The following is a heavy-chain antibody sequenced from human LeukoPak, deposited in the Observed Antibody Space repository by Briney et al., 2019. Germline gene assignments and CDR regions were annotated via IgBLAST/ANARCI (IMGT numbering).Heavy chain of an antibody. J-gene: IGHJ4*02. V-gene: IGHV4-59*01. Sequence: SETLSLTCTVSGCSISSYYWSWIRQPPGKGLEWIGYIYYSGSTNYNPSLKSRVTISVDTSKNQFSLKLSSVTAADTAVYYCARYYYGSGSSPPVFDYWGQGTLVTVSS. CDR2: IYYSGST. CDR1: GCSISSYY. CDR3: ARYYYGSGSSPPVFDY. D-gene: IGHD3-10*01.